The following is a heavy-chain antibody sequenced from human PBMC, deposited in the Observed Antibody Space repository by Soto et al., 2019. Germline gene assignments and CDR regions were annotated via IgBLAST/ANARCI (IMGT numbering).Heavy chain of an antibody. V-gene: IGHV3-21*01. CDR2: ISSGGRYK. CDR1: GFTFSAYG. Sequence: EVQLVESGGGLVKPGGSLRLSCVASGFTFSAYGMNWVRQSPGKGLEWVSSISSGGRYKNYAYSAKGRFTISRDNAKKSLHLQLNSLRAEDTAVYYCARDSSRGHFDFWGQGTLVTVSS. CDR3: ARDSSRGHFDF. J-gene: IGHJ4*02. D-gene: IGHD6-19*01.